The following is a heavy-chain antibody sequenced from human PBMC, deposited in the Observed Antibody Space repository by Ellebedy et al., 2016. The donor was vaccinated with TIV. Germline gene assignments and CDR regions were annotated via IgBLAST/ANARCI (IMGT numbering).Heavy chain of an antibody. V-gene: IGHV3-7*03. Sequence: EGSLRLSCAASGFTFSNYWMKWVRQAPGKGLEWVANIKQDGSEKYYVDSVKGRFTISRDNAKNSLFLQMNSLRVEDTAVYFCARGGYGRPFDCWGQGTLVTVSS. CDR2: IKQDGSEK. J-gene: IGHJ4*02. CDR1: GFTFSNYW. D-gene: IGHD5-12*01. CDR3: ARGGYGRPFDC.